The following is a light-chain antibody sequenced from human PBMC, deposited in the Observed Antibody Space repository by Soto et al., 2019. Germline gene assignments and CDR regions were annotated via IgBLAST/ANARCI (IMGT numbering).Light chain of an antibody. CDR1: SSDVGGYNH. CDR3: CSYTSLSTVV. J-gene: IGLJ2*01. Sequence: QSVLTQPASVSGSPGQSITLSCTGTSSDVGGYNHVSWYQHSPGKAPKLILFAVSDRPSGVSHRFSGSKSGNTASLTISGLEAEDEADYYCCSYTSLSTVVFGGGTKLTVL. CDR2: AVS. V-gene: IGLV2-14*01.